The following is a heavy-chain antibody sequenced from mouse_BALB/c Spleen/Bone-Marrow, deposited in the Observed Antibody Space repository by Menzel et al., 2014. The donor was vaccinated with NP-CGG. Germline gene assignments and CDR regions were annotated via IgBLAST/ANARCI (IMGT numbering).Heavy chain of an antibody. V-gene: IGHV5-17*02. D-gene: IGHD2-1*01. J-gene: IGHJ2*01. CDR3: ARDGRDGNPGY. Sequence: EVQVVESGGGLVQPGGSRKLSCAASGFTFSSFGMHWVRQAPEKGLEWVAYISSGSSTIYYADKVKGRFTISRDNPKSTVFLQMTSLRSEDTAMYYCARDGRDGNPGYWGQGTTLTVSS. CDR1: GFTFSSFG. CDR2: ISSGSSTI.